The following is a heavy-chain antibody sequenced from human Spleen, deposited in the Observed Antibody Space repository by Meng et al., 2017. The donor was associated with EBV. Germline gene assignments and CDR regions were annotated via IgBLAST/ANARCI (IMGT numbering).Heavy chain of an antibody. V-gene: IGHV4-61*01. CDR3: ARGTRGDSPEEFQY. CDR2: IYYSGTT. Sequence: QVQLQRSVPGLVKPSETLSLTCTVSGASVGRNTYYWSWIRQPPGKGLEWIGYIYYSGTTKYNPSLKSRVTISVDTSKNQFSLKLNSVTTADTAVYYCARGTRGDSPEEFQYWGQGTLVTVSS. D-gene: IGHD2-21*02. J-gene: IGHJ1*01. CDR1: GASVGRNTYY.